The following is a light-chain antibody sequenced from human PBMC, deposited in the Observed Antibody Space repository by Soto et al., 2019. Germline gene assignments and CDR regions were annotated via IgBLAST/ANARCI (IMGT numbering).Light chain of an antibody. CDR3: QQSYSTPRGLT. V-gene: IGKV1-39*01. CDR1: QSISSY. Sequence: DIQMTQSPSSLSASVGDRVTITCRAIQSISSYLNWYQQKPGKAPKLLIYAASSLQSGVPSRFSGSGSGTDFTLTISSLQPEDFATYYCQQSYSTPRGLTFGGGTKVHI. CDR2: AAS. J-gene: IGKJ4*01.